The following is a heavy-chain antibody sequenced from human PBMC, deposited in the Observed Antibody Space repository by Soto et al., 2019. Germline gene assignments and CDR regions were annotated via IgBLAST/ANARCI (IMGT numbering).Heavy chain of an antibody. CDR2: IYYSGST. J-gene: IGHJ5*02. CDR1: GGSISSYY. Sequence: SETLSLTCTVSGGSISSYYWSWIRQPPGKGLEWIGYIYYSGSTNYNPSLKSRVTISVDTSKNQFSLKMSSVTAADTAVYYCARETRTGDDWFDPWGQGTLVTV. D-gene: IGHD3-16*01. V-gene: IGHV4-59*01. CDR3: ARETRTGDDWFDP.